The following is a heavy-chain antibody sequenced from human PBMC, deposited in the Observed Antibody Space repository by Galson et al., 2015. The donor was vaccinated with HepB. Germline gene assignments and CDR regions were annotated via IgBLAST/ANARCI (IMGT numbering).Heavy chain of an antibody. CDR3: ATAATRFYYGSGSHYQFFDY. J-gene: IGHJ4*02. V-gene: IGHV1-24*01. Sequence: SVKVSCKVSGYTLTELSMHWVRQAPGKGLEWMGGFDPEHAETIYAQKFQGRVTMIEDTSTDTAYMELSSLRSEDTAVYYCATAATRFYYGSGSHYQFFDYWGQGTLVTVSS. CDR2: FDPEHAET. CDR1: GYTLTELS. D-gene: IGHD3-10*01.